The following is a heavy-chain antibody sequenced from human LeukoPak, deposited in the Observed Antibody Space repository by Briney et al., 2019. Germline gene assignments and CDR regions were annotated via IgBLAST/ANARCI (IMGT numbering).Heavy chain of an antibody. J-gene: IGHJ3*02. CDR2: IYHSGST. D-gene: IGHD6-19*01. CDR1: GYSISSGYY. CDR3: ARRLEYSSGWYGNDAFDI. V-gene: IGHV4-38-2*01. Sequence: SETLSLTCAVSGYSISSGYYWGWIRQPPGEGLGWIGSIYHSGSTYYNPSLKSRVTISVDTSKNQFSLKLSSVTAADTAVYYCARRLEYSSGWYGNDAFDIWGQGTMVTVSS.